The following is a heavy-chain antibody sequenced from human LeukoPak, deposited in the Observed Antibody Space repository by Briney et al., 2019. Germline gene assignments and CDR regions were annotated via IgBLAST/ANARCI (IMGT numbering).Heavy chain of an antibody. Sequence: GGSLRLSCAASGFTFRNFWMSWVRQAPGKGLEWLANINQDGSAKYYVDSVKGRFTISRDNAKNSLYLEMNSLGGEDTAVYYCTTSDDGSGNNWGQGTLVTVSS. CDR1: GFTFRNFW. CDR3: TTSDDGSGNN. V-gene: IGHV3-7*01. J-gene: IGHJ4*02. CDR2: INQDGSAK. D-gene: IGHD2-15*01.